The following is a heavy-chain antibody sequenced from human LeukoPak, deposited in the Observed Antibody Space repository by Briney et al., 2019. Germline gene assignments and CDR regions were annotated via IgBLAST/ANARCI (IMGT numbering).Heavy chain of an antibody. V-gene: IGHV3-23*01. Sequence: GGSLRLSCAASGFTFDDYGMSWVRQPPGKGLEWVSSIFPSGGEIHYADSVRGRFTISRDNSKSTLSLQMNSLRAEDTAIYYCATYRQVLLPFESWGQGTLVTVS. D-gene: IGHD2-8*02. CDR2: IFPSGGEI. CDR1: GFTFDDYG. J-gene: IGHJ4*02. CDR3: ATYRQVLLPFES.